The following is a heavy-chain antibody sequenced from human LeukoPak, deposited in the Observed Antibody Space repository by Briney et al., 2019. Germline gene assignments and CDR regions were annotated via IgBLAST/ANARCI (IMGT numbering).Heavy chain of an antibody. J-gene: IGHJ4*02. Sequence: PSETLSLTCTVSGGSFNNRNYFWSWIRQHPGEGLEWIGYINYSGSTYYNPSLKSRVTISVDTSKNQFSLELNSVTAADTAVYHCARTYYDILTGSTLNYFDYWGQGTLVTVSS. CDR1: GGSFNNRNYF. V-gene: IGHV4-31*03. D-gene: IGHD3-9*01. CDR3: ARTYYDILTGSTLNYFDY. CDR2: INYSGST.